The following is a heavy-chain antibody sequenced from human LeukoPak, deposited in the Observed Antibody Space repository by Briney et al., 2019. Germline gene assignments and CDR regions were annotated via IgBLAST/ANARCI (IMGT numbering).Heavy chain of an antibody. CDR1: GLTDRSHY. Sequence: GRSLGLFCGSSGLTDRSHYMSWVRGASGKGWVGGSVISRGGSTYLADAVKGRFTISRDNFKHPLYLQMNSLRVGDTAVYYCAREGSGSYYISLDAFDIWGQGTMVIVSS. CDR2: ISRGGST. J-gene: IGHJ3*02. CDR3: AREGSGSYYISLDAFDI. V-gene: IGHV3-66*01. D-gene: IGHD3-10*01.